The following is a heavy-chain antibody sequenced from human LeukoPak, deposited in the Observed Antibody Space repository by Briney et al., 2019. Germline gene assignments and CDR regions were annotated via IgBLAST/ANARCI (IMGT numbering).Heavy chain of an antibody. CDR2: INHFGTS. CDR3: ARGGNVLVVTQKKKKPLDV. D-gene: IGHD3-22*01. CDR1: GESFGGYY. Sequence: SETLSLTCAVSGESFGGYYWTWIRQPSGKGLEWIGEINHFGTSNYNASLKSRVTLSVDTSKRQFSLQLTSLTVADTAVYYCARGGNVLVVTQKKKKPLDVWGQGMLVTVSS. J-gene: IGHJ4*02. V-gene: IGHV4-34*01.